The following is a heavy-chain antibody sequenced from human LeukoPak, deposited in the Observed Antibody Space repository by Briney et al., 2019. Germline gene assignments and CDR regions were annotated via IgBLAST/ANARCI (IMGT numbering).Heavy chain of an antibody. J-gene: IGHJ6*03. CDR2: INPNSGGT. CDR1: GYTFTGYY. D-gene: IGHD4-17*01. V-gene: IGHV1-2*02. Sequence: ASVKVSCKASGYTFTGYYMHWVRQAPGQGLEWMGWINPNSGGTNYAQKFQGRVTMTRDTSISTAYMELSRLRSDDTAVYYCARMAHGDPTYYYYYMDVWGKGTTVTVSS. CDR3: ARMAHGDPTYYYYYMDV.